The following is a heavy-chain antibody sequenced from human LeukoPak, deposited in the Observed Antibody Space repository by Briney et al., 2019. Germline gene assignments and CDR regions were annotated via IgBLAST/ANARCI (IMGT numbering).Heavy chain of an antibody. CDR2: ISSSSSTI. D-gene: IGHD1-14*01. CDR3: ARGSGNEIDY. Sequence: GGSLRLSCAASGFTFSTYSMNWVRQAPGKGLEWVSYISSSSSTIYYADSVKGRFTISRDNAKNSLYLQMNSLRGEDSAVYYCARGSGNEIDYWGQGTLVTVSS. J-gene: IGHJ4*02. CDR1: GFTFSTYS. V-gene: IGHV3-48*01.